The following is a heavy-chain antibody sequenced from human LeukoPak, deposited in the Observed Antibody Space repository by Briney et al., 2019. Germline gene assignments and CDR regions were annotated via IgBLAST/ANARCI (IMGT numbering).Heavy chain of an antibody. CDR3: ARQSTIAAARIDP. J-gene: IGHJ5*02. CDR2: IYYSGSA. Sequence: NTSETLSLTCTVSDGSISDSNYYWGWIRQPPGRGLEWIANIYYSGSAYYSPSLKSRVTVSIDTSKNQFSLKLNSVTAADTAVYYCARQSTIAAARIDPWGQGTLVTVSS. V-gene: IGHV4-39*01. D-gene: IGHD6-25*01. CDR1: DGSISDSNYY.